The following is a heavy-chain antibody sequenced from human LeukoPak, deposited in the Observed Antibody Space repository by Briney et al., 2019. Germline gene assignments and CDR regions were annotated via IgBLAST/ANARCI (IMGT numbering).Heavy chain of an antibody. V-gene: IGHV4-38-2*02. CDR2: IYHSGST. D-gene: IGHD3-3*01. J-gene: IGHJ4*02. Sequence: PSETLSLTCTVSGYSISSGYYWGWIRPPPGKGLEWIGSIYHSGSTYYNPSLKSRVTISGDTSKNQFSLKLSSVTAADTAVYYCARGGDDFWSGYPWGYFDYWGQGTLVTVSS. CDR1: GYSISSGYY. CDR3: ARGGDDFWSGYPWGYFDY.